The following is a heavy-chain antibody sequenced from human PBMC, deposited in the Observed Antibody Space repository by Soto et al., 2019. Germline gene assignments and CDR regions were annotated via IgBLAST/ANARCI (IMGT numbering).Heavy chain of an antibody. D-gene: IGHD3-3*01. CDR1: GGSISSSSYY. CDR3: ATGGRDFWSGYIITDAFDI. V-gene: IGHV4-39*07. CDR2: IYYSGST. Sequence: SETLSLTCTVSGGSISSSSYYWGWIRQPPGKGLEWIGSIYYSGSTYYNPSLKSRVTISVDTSKNQFSLKLSSVTAADTAVYYCATGGRDFWSGYIITDAFDIWGQGTMVTVSS. J-gene: IGHJ3*02.